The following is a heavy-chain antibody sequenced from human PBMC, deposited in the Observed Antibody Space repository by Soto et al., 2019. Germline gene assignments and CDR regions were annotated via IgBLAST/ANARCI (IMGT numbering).Heavy chain of an antibody. D-gene: IGHD7-27*01. CDR2: IYYSGST. CDR1: GGSISSYY. V-gene: IGHV4-59*01. J-gene: IGHJ3*02. Sequence: SPTLSLTCTVSGGSISSYYWSWIRQPPGKGLEWIGYIYYSGSTNYNPSLKSRVTISVDTSKNQFSLKLSSVTAADTAVYYCAREGPPGAANSPDAFDIWGQGTMVTVSS. CDR3: AREGPPGAANSPDAFDI.